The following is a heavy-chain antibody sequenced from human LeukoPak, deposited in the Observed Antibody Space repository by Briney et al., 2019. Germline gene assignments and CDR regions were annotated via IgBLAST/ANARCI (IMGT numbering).Heavy chain of an antibody. J-gene: IGHJ4*02. Sequence: PGGSLRLSCAASGFTFSSYEMNWVRQAPGKGLEWVSYISSSGNTTYYADPVKGRFTISRDDPNNTLYLQMNSLGAEDTAVYFCARGVVDYYGSGTYYLMYYFDYWGQGALVTVSS. CDR2: ISSSGNTT. CDR3: ARGVVDYYGSGTYYLMYYFDY. CDR1: GFTFSSYE. V-gene: IGHV3-48*03. D-gene: IGHD3-10*01.